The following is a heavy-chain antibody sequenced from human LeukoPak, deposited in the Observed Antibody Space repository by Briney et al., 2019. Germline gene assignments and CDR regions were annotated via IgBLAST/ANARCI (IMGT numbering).Heavy chain of an antibody. D-gene: IGHD1-26*01. V-gene: IGHV3-7*01. CDR3: ARSAGLGDFDY. CDR2: IKQDGSEK. J-gene: IGHJ4*02. CDR1: GFTFSSYW. Sequence: GGSLRLSCAASGFTFSSYWMSWVRQAPGKGLEWVANIKQDGSEKYYVDSVKGRFTISRDNAKNSLCLQMNSLRAEDTAVYYCARSAGLGDFDYWGQGTLVTVSS.